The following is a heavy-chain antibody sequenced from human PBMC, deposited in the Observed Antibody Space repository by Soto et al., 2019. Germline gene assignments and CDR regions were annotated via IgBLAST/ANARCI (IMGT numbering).Heavy chain of an antibody. V-gene: IGHV4-34*01. J-gene: IGHJ6*02. CDR3: ARDSSSWYAYYYYGMDV. CDR2: INHSGST. CDR1: GGSFSGYY. D-gene: IGHD6-13*01. Sequence: SQTLSLTCAVYGGSFSGYYWSWIRQPPGKGLEWIGEINHSGSTNYNPSLKSRVTISVDTSKNQFSLKLSSVTAADTAVYYCARDSSSWYAYYYYGMDVWGQGTTVTVSS.